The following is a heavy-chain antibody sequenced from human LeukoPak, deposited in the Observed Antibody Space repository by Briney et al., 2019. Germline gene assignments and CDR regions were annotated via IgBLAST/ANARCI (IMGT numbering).Heavy chain of an antibody. CDR3: ARASGYGDDGPYDY. V-gene: IGHV3-21*01. CDR2: ISSSSYI. CDR1: GFTFSSYS. J-gene: IGHJ4*02. D-gene: IGHD4-17*01. Sequence: GESLKISCAASGFTFSSYSMNWVRQAPGKGLEWVSSISSSSYIYYADSVKGRFTISRDNAKNSLYLQMNSLRAEDTAVYYCARASGYGDDGPYDYWGQGTLVTVSS.